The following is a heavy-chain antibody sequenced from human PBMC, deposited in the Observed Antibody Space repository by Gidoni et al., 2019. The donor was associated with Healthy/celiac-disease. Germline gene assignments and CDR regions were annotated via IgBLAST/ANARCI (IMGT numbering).Heavy chain of an antibody. D-gene: IGHD3-10*01. CDR1: GFTFGDYA. CDR3: TRASMVRGVIGYYYGMDV. V-gene: IGHV3-49*05. Sequence: EVQLVESGGGLVKPGRSLRLSCTASGFTFGDYAMSWFRQAPGKGLEWVGFMRSKAYGGTTEYAASVKGRFTISRDDSKSIAYLQMNSLKTEDTAVYYCTRASMVRGVIGYYYGMDVWGQGTTVTVSS. CDR2: MRSKAYGGTT. J-gene: IGHJ6*02.